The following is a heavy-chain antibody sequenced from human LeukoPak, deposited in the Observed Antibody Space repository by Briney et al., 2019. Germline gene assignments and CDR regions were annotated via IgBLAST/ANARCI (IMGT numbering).Heavy chain of an antibody. Sequence: ASETLSLTCTVSGGSISSGDYYWSWIRQPPGKGLEWIGYIYYSGSTYYNPSLKCRVTISVDTSKNQFSLKLSSVTAADTAVYYCARERAETTVVTPTLDYWGQGTLVTVSS. CDR3: ARERAETTVVTPTLDY. D-gene: IGHD4-23*01. V-gene: IGHV4-30-4*08. CDR2: IYYSGST. J-gene: IGHJ4*02. CDR1: GGSISSGDYY.